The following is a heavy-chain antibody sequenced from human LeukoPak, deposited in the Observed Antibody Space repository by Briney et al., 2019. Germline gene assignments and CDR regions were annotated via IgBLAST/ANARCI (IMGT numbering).Heavy chain of an antibody. J-gene: IGHJ4*02. CDR3: ARRGPIGQQLSFDY. V-gene: IGHV4-59*01. Sequence: SETLSLTCTVSGGSISSYYWSWIRQPPGKGLEWIGYIYYSGGTNYNPSLKSRVTISVDTSKNQFSLKLSSVTAADTAVYHCARRGPIGQQLSFDYWGQGTLVTVSS. CDR1: GGSISSYY. D-gene: IGHD6-13*01. CDR2: IYYSGGT.